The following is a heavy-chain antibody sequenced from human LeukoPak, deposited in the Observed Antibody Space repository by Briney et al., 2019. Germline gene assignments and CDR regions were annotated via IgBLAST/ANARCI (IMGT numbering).Heavy chain of an antibody. CDR3: TGGGRDYCTKGICYGY. CDR1: GFTFSKAW. D-gene: IGHD2-8*01. CDR2: IKSKTDGETT. V-gene: IGHV3-15*01. J-gene: IGHJ4*02. Sequence: GGSLRLSCAASGFTFSKAWMTWIRQAPGKGLEWVGRIKSKTDGETTDYAAPVKGRFSISRDDSKNTLYLQMNSLKTEDTAVYYCTGGGRDYCTKGICYGYWGQGTPVTVSS.